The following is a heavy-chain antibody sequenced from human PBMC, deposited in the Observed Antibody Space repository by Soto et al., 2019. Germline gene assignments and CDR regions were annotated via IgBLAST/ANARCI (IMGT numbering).Heavy chain of an antibody. CDR1: GFTFTTHG. Sequence: GGSLSLSCAASGFTFTTHGIHWVRQAPCKGLEWVALISYDGSNTYYGDSVKGRFTISRDNSKNTLYLQMNSLRAEDTAVYYCAKDLEVIRVYSGYDYWGQGTLVTVSS. D-gene: IGHD5-12*01. CDR2: ISYDGSNT. CDR3: AKDLEVIRVYSGYDY. J-gene: IGHJ4*02. V-gene: IGHV3-30*18.